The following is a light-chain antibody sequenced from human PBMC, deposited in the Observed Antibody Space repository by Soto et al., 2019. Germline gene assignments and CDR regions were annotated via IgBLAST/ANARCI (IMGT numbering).Light chain of an antibody. Sequence: DIRMTQSASSLSASFGDRVTITWRASQSISSYLNWYQQKKGKAPKLLIYAASSLQSGVPSRFSGSGYGTDFNLTISSLQTEDFATYYCQQSYSTPWTFGQGTKVEIK. V-gene: IGKV1-39*01. CDR1: QSISSY. CDR2: AAS. J-gene: IGKJ1*01. CDR3: QQSYSTPWT.